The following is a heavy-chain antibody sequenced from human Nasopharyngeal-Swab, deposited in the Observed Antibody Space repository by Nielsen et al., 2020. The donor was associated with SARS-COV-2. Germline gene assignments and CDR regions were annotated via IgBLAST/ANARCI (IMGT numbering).Heavy chain of an antibody. CDR3: ARGQRLWFGETGMDV. D-gene: IGHD3-10*01. V-gene: IGHV4-34*01. CDR1: GGSFSGYY. CDR2: INHSGST. Sequence: SQTLSLTCAVYGGSFSGYYWSWIRQPPGKGLEWIGEINHSGSTNYNPSLKSRVTISVDTSKNQFSLKLSSVIAADTALYYCARGQRLWFGETGMDVWGQGTTVTVSS. J-gene: IGHJ6*02.